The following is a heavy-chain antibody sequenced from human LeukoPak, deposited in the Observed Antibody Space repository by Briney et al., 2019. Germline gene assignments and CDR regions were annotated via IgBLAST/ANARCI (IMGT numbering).Heavy chain of an antibody. J-gene: IGHJ3*02. Sequence: GASVKVSCKASGYTFTGYYMHWVRQAPGQGLEWMGWINPNSGGTNYAQKFQGRVTMTRDTSISTAYMELSRLRSDDMAVYYCARVRGSRVVRGVMGAFDIWGQGTMVTVSS. V-gene: IGHV1-2*02. D-gene: IGHD3-10*01. CDR3: ARVRGSRVVRGVMGAFDI. CDR2: INPNSGGT. CDR1: GYTFTGYY.